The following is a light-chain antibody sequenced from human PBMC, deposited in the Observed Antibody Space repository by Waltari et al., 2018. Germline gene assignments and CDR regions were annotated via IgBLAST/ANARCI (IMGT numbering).Light chain of an antibody. CDR1: GRYVGDYNF. CDR2: DVT. J-gene: IGLJ3*02. V-gene: IGLV2-11*01. Sequence: QSALTQPRSVSGSTGQSVTIPCTATGRYVGDYNFVSRYPQHPGKAPKLVIYDVTKRPSGVPDRFSGSRSGTSASLTVSGLQPGDEADYYCCSYAGTWVFGGGTKLTVL. CDR3: CSYAGTWV.